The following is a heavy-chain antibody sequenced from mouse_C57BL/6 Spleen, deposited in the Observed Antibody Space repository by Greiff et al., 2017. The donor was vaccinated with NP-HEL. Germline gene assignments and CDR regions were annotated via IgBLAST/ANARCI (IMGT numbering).Heavy chain of an antibody. Sequence: VQLQESGPELVKPGASVKISCKASGYAFSSSWMNWVKQRPGKGLEWIGRIYPGDGDTNYNGKLKGKATLTADKSSSTAYMQLSSLTSEDSAVYFSARWGRLRYYAMDYWGQGTSVTVSS. CDR3: ARWGRLRYYAMDY. D-gene: IGHD3-2*02. V-gene: IGHV1-82*01. CDR2: IYPGDGDT. CDR1: GYAFSSSW. J-gene: IGHJ4*01.